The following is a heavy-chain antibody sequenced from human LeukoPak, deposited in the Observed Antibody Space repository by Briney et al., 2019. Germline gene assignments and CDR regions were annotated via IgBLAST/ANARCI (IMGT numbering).Heavy chain of an antibody. CDR2: IYYSGST. J-gene: IGHJ6*02. CDR3: ASGFANKNYYYYGMDV. Sequence: PSETLSLTCTVPGGSISSYYRSWIRQPPGKGLEWIGYIYYSGSTNYNPSLKSRVTISVDTSKNQFSLKLSSVTAADTAVYYCASGFANKNYYYYGMDVWGQGTTVTVSS. D-gene: IGHD3-10*01. V-gene: IGHV4-59*01. CDR1: GGSISSYY.